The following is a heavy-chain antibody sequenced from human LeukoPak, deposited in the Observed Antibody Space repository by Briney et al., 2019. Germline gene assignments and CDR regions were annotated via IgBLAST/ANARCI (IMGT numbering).Heavy chain of an antibody. Sequence: GGSLRLSCAASGFSFSSYEMNWVRQAPGKGLEWVSYISSSGRTIYYADSVKGRFTISRDNAKNSLYLQMNSLRAEDTAVYYCARGLQRFDYWGQGTLVTVSS. CDR1: GFSFSSYE. CDR3: ARGLQRFDY. CDR2: ISSSGRTI. V-gene: IGHV3-48*03. D-gene: IGHD2-15*01. J-gene: IGHJ4*02.